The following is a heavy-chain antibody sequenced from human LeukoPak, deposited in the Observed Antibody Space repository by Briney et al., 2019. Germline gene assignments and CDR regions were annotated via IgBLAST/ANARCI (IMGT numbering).Heavy chain of an antibody. CDR1: GFTFSDYY. J-gene: IGHJ4*02. V-gene: IGHV3-11*04. Sequence: GGSLRLSCATSGFTFSDYYMSWLRQAPGKGLEGLSYISGDGGDINYADSVEGRFTVSRDNAKNSLYLQMNSLRAEDTAVYYCARALWFGELLSSPYFDYWGQGTLVTVSS. CDR2: ISGDGGDI. CDR3: ARALWFGELLSSPYFDY. D-gene: IGHD3-10*01.